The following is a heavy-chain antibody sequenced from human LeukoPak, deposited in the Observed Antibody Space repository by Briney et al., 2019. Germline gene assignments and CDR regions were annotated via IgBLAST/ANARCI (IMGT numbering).Heavy chain of an antibody. CDR3: AQSGVAARTFDY. Sequence: ASVKVSCKASGYTFTGYYMHWVRQAPGQGLEWMGWINPNSGGTNYAQKFQSRVTMTRDTSISTAYMELSRLRSDDTAVYYCAQSGVAARTFDYWGQGTLVTVSS. CDR2: INPNSGGT. CDR1: GYTFTGYY. D-gene: IGHD6-13*01. J-gene: IGHJ4*02. V-gene: IGHV1-2*02.